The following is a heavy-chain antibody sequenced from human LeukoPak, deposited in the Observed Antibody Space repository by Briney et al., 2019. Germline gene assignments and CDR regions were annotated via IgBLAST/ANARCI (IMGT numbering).Heavy chain of an antibody. J-gene: IGHJ5*02. Sequence: VASVRVSCRASGFTFTSSAVQWVRQARGQRLEWIGWIVVGSGNTNYAQKFQERVTITRDMSTSTAYMELSSLRSEDTAVYYCAAVNSSPASGLDPWGQGTLVTVSS. V-gene: IGHV1-58*01. CDR2: IVVGSGNT. CDR3: AAVNSSPASGLDP. CDR1: GFTFTSSA. D-gene: IGHD3-22*01.